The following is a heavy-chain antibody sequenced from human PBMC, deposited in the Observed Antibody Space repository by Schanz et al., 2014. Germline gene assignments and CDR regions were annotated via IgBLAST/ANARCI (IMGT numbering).Heavy chain of an antibody. CDR3: ARHVLPYDAFDI. J-gene: IGHJ3*02. CDR1: GGSISSYY. Sequence: QVQLQESGPGLVKPSETLSLTCTVSGGSISSYYWGWIRQPPGNGLEWIGYIYYSGSTKYNPSLKSRVTMSVDTSKKQFSLRLSSVSAADTAVYYCARHVLPYDAFDIWGQGTVVTVSS. CDR2: IYYSGST. V-gene: IGHV4-59*08.